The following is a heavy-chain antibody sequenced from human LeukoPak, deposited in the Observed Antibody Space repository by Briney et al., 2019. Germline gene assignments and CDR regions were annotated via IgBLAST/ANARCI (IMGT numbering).Heavy chain of an antibody. CDR3: ARGGSTSYYYYYMDV. Sequence: SETLSLTCTVSGGSISSYYWSWIRQPAGKGLEWIARIYTSGSTNYNPSLKSRVTMSVDTSKNQFSLKLSSVTAADTAVYYCARGGSTSYYYYYMDVWGKGTTVTVSS. D-gene: IGHD2-2*01. CDR1: GGSISSYY. J-gene: IGHJ6*03. CDR2: IYTSGST. V-gene: IGHV4-4*07.